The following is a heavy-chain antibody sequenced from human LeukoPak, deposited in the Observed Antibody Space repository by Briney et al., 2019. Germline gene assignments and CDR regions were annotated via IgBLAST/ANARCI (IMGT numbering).Heavy chain of an antibody. CDR3: AKDQSSFCSRSSCYALHY. V-gene: IGHV3-30*02. J-gene: IGHJ4*02. D-gene: IGHD2-2*01. CDR1: GFTFSGYG. CDR2: IRNDGSKK. Sequence: PGGSLRLSCAASGFTFSGYGMHWVRQAPGKGLEWVAFIRNDGSKKYSADSVKGRFTIFRDNSKNTVYLQMNSLRAEDTAVYYCAKDQSSFCSRSSCYALHYWGQGTLVTVSS.